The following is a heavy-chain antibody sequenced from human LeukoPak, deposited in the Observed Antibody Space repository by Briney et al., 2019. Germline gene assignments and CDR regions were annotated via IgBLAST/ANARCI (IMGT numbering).Heavy chain of an antibody. Sequence: SETLSLTCTVSGDSFSSYYWSWIRQPAGKGLEWIGRIYTSGSTNYNPSLKRRVTMAKDPSKNQFSLKLSSVTAADTAVYYCARDYYYDSSGYYHFDYWGQGTLVSVSS. CDR1: GDSFSSYY. D-gene: IGHD3-22*01. J-gene: IGHJ4*02. CDR3: ARDYYYDSSGYYHFDY. V-gene: IGHV4-4*07. CDR2: IYTSGST.